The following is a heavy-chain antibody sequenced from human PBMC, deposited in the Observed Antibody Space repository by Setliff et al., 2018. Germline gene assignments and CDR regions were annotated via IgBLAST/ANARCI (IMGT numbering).Heavy chain of an antibody. Sequence: SETLSLTCTVSGGSISSNTYYWSWIRQHPGKGLEWIGYISYSGSTYYNPSLKSRVTIPVDTSKNQFSLKLSSVTAADTAVYYCARLWDLGAFDIWGQGTMVTV. CDR3: ARLWDLGAFDI. CDR2: ISYSGST. D-gene: IGHD1-26*01. J-gene: IGHJ3*02. V-gene: IGHV4-39*07. CDR1: GGSISSNTYY.